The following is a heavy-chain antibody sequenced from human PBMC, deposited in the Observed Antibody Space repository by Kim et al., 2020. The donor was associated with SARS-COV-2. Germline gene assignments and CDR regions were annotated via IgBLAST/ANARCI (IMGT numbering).Heavy chain of an antibody. V-gene: IGHV4-34*01. Sequence: SETLSLTCAVYGGSFSGYYWSWIRQPPGKGLEWIGEINHSGSTNYNPSLKSRVTISVDTSKNQFSLKLSSVTAADTAVYYCARGGVAARLGGAFDIWGQG. CDR1: GGSFSGYY. CDR2: INHSGST. D-gene: IGHD6-6*01. J-gene: IGHJ3*02. CDR3: ARGGVAARLGGAFDI.